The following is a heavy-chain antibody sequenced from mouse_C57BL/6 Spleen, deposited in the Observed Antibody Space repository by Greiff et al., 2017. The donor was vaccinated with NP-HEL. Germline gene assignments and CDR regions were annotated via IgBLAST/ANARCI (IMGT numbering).Heavy chain of an antibody. J-gene: IGHJ2*01. CDR3: ARERQLRLRGYFDY. V-gene: IGHV1-69*01. CDR1: GYTFTSYW. D-gene: IGHD3-2*02. CDR2: IDPSDSYT. Sequence: VQLQQPGAELVMPGASVKLSCKASGYTFTSYWMHWVKQRPGQGLEWIGEIDPSDSYTNYNQKFKGKSTLTVDKSSSTAYMQLSSLTSEDSAVYDCARERQLRLRGYFDYWGQGTTLTVSS.